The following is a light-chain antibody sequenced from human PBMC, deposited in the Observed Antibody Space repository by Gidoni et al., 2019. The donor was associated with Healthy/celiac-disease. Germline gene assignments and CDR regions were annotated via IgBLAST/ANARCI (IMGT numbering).Light chain of an antibody. CDR3: QQYNNWGT. Sequence: EIVMTPSPATLSVSPGERATLSCRASQSVSSNLAWYQQKPGQAPRLLIYGASTRATGMPARFSGSGSGTEFTLTISSLQSEDFAVYYCQQYNNWGTFGQGTKVEIK. J-gene: IGKJ1*01. CDR2: GAS. CDR1: QSVSSN. V-gene: IGKV3-15*01.